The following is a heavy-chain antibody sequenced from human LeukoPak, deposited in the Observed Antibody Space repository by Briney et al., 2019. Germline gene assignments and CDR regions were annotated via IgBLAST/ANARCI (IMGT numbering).Heavy chain of an antibody. Sequence: SETLSLTCTVSGGSNSLYYWSWIRQPPGKGLEWIGYVSYSGSANYNPSLKSRVTMSVDTSKNQFSLNLRYVTAADTAVYYCARHTSMVRGVMKYYFDYWGQGTLATVSS. V-gene: IGHV4-59*01. J-gene: IGHJ4*02. CDR2: VSYSGSA. CDR1: GGSNSLYY. CDR3: ARHTSMVRGVMKYYFDY. D-gene: IGHD3-10*01.